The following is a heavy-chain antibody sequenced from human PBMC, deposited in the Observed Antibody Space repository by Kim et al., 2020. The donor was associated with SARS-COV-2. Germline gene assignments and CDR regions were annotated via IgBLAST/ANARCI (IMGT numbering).Heavy chain of an antibody. CDR2: MYDSASP. V-gene: IGHV4-31*03. Sequence: SETLSLTCSVSGASINSDSYYWTWIRQHPVRGLEWIGCMYDSASPHYNPSLWSRVTMSVDTSNKQFSLILTSVTSADTAMYYCATYSRNTSMAHDSWGQGNLVTVSS. CDR3: ATYSRNTSMAHDS. CDR1: GASINSDSYY. D-gene: IGHD3-10*01. J-gene: IGHJ5*01.